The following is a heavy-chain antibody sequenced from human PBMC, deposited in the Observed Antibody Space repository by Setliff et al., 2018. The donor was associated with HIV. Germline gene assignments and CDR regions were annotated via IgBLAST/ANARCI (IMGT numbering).Heavy chain of an antibody. Sequence: PGGSLRLSCAASGFTFSRYEMNWVRQAPGKGLEWLSHISSTGSTIHYAASVKGRFTISRDNAKNSLYLQMDSLRAEDRAVYYCVKSQWLRFDVFDVWGQGTMVTVSS. CDR1: GFTFSRYE. V-gene: IGHV3-48*03. CDR2: ISSTGSTI. J-gene: IGHJ3*01. D-gene: IGHD5-12*01. CDR3: VKSQWLRFDVFDV.